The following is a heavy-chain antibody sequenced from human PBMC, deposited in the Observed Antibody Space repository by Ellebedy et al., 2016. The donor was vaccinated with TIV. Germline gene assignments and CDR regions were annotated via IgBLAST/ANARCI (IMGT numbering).Heavy chain of an antibody. J-gene: IGHJ4*02. Sequence: GGSLRLSXAASGFTFSSYSMNWVRQAPGKGLEWVSYISSSSSTIYYADSVKGRFTISRDNAKNSLYLQMNSLRAEDTAVYYCASYGYCSSTSCYDFDYWGQGTLVTVSS. D-gene: IGHD2-2*03. V-gene: IGHV3-48*04. CDR1: GFTFSSYS. CDR3: ASYGYCSSTSCYDFDY. CDR2: ISSSSSTI.